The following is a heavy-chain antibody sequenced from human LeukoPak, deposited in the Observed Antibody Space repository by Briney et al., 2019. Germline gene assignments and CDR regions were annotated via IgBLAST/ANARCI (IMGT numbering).Heavy chain of an antibody. V-gene: IGHV3-23*01. CDR1: GFTFSSYA. CDR2: ISGSGGST. Sequence: PGGSLRLSCAASGFTFSSYAMSWVRQAPGKGLEWVSAISGSGGSTYYADSVKGRFTISRDNSKNTLYLQMNSLRAEDTAVYCCAKESRYCSSTSCSKNYYYYGMDVWGQGTTVTVSS. J-gene: IGHJ6*02. D-gene: IGHD2-2*01. CDR3: AKESRYCSSTSCSKNYYYYGMDV.